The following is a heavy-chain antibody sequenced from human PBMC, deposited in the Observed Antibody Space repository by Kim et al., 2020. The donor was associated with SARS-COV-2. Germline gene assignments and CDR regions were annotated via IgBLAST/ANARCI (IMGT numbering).Heavy chain of an antibody. V-gene: IGHV4-34*01. CDR3: ARGRGRGYYYGSGSYPATKMYNWFDP. CDR1: GGSFSGYY. D-gene: IGHD3-10*01. Sequence: SETLSLTCAVYGGSFSGYYWSWIRQPPGKGLEWIGEINHSGSTNYNPSLKSRVTISVDTSKNQFSLKLSSVTAADTAVYYCARGRGRGYYYGSGSYPATKMYNWFDPWGQGTLVTVSS. J-gene: IGHJ5*02. CDR2: INHSGST.